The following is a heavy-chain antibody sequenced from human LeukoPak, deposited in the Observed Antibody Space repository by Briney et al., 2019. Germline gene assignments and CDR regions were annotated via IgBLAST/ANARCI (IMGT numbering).Heavy chain of an antibody. CDR3: ARGLSFYSSGWYEY. CDR2: INHSGST. D-gene: IGHD6-19*01. V-gene: IGHV4-34*01. J-gene: IGHJ4*02. CDR1: GGSFSGYY. Sequence: SETLSLTCAVYGGSFSGYYWSWIRRPPGKGLEWIGEINHSGSTNYNPSLKSRVTISVDTSKNQFSLKLSSVTAADTAVYYCARGLSFYSSGWYEYWGQGTLVTVSS.